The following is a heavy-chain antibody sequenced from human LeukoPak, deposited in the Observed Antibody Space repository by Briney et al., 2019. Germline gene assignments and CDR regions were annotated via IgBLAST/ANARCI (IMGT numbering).Heavy chain of an antibody. CDR1: GFTFTSLP. Sequence: GGSLRLSCAASGFTFTSLPLHWVRQAPGRGLEWVAVSSTHGSDEYYADAVKGRFTVFSDNSKKTVYLQMDSLRAEDTAVYHCAMDYYDSNGYSRGWDYWGQGTLVTVSS. D-gene: IGHD3-22*01. J-gene: IGHJ4*02. CDR2: SSTHGSDE. CDR3: AMDYYDSNGYSRGWDY. V-gene: IGHV3-30*04.